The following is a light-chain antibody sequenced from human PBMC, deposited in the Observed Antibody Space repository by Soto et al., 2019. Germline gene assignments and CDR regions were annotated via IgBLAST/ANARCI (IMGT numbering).Light chain of an antibody. CDR1: QSVRTS. J-gene: IGKJ1*01. V-gene: IGKV3-11*01. CDR3: QQRSNWPGT. CDR2: DAS. Sequence: EIVLTQSPATLSLSPGERATLSCRASQSVRTSLAWYQQQPGQAPRLLIYDASNKATGIPAMFSGSGSGTDFTLTISSLDPKDFAVYYCQQRSNWPGTFGQGTKVEIK.